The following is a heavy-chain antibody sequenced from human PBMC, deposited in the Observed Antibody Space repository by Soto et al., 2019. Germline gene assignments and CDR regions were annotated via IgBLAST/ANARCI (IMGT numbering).Heavy chain of an antibody. V-gene: IGHV1-3*01. J-gene: IGHJ4*02. CDR1: GYTFTSYA. CDR2: INAGNGNT. CDR3: AREPGIAVAGTLGY. D-gene: IGHD6-19*01. Sequence: ASVKVSCKASGYTFTSYAMHWVRQAPGQRLEWMGWINAGNGNTKYSQKFQGRVTITRDTSASTAYMELSSLRSEDTAVYYCAREPGIAVAGTLGYWGQGTLVTVSS.